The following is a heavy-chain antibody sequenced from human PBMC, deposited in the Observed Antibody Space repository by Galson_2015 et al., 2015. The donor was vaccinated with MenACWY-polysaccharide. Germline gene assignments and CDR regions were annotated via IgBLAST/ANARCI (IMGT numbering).Heavy chain of an antibody. CDR3: AREFTGDGSSWYYWYFDL. J-gene: IGHJ2*01. CDR1: GSTFSSFD. Sequence: SLRLSCAASGSTFSSFDMHWVRHVIGKGLEWVAAFGTGGDTYYSGSVKGRFTISRENAKNSLYLQMNSLRAGDTAVYYCAREFTGDGSSWYYWYFDLWGRGTLVTVSS. D-gene: IGHD6-13*01. V-gene: IGHV3-13*04. CDR2: FGTGGDT.